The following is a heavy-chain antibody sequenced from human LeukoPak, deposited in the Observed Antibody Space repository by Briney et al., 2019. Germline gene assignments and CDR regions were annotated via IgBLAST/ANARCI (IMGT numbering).Heavy chain of an antibody. D-gene: IGHD3-10*01. CDR2: INSGGST. J-gene: IGHJ3*02. CDR1: GLTVSSNY. CDR3: ARDGMGGIKAFDI. V-gene: IGHV3-53*01. Sequence: GGSLRLSCAASGLTVSSNYMSWVRQAPGKRLEWVSVINSGGSTYYADSVKGRSTISRDNSKITLYLQMTSLRAEDTAVYYCARDGMGGIKAFDIWGQGTMVTVSS.